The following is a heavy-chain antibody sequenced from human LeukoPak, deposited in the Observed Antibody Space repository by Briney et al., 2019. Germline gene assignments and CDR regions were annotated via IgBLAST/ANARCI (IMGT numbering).Heavy chain of an antibody. J-gene: IGHJ5*02. Sequence: ASVKVSCKASGYTFTSYYMHWVRQAPGQGLEWMGWINPNSGGTNYAQKFQGRVTMTRDTSISTAYMELSRLRSDDTAVYYCARVPPPYSSGWYLRFDPWGQGTLVTVSS. CDR2: INPNSGGT. D-gene: IGHD6-19*01. CDR1: GYTFTSYY. CDR3: ARVPPPYSSGWYLRFDP. V-gene: IGHV1-2*02.